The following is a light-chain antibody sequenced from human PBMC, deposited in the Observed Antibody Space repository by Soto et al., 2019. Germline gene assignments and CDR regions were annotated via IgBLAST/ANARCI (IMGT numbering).Light chain of an antibody. CDR3: QQYGSSPIT. J-gene: IGKJ5*01. Sequence: EIVMTQSPATLSVSPGERATLSCRASRSVDTSLAWYQQKPGQAPRLLIYGASSRATGIPDRFSGSGSGTDFTLTISRLEPEDFAVYYCQQYGSSPITFGQGTRLEIK. CDR1: RSVDTS. CDR2: GAS. V-gene: IGKV3-20*01.